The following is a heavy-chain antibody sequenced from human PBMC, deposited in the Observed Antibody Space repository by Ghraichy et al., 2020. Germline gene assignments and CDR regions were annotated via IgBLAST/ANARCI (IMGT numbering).Heavy chain of an antibody. D-gene: IGHD3-22*01. V-gene: IGHV1-18*01. CDR2: ISAYNGNT. CDR1: GYTFTSYG. CDR3: ARDPYYYDCSGYYSSRGFDP. J-gene: IGHJ5*02. Sequence: ASVKVSCKASGYTFTSYGISWVRQAPGQGLEWMGWISAYNGNTNYAQKLQGRVTMTTDTSTSTAYMELRSLRSDDTAVYYCARDPYYYDCSGYYSSRGFDPWGQGTLVTVSS.